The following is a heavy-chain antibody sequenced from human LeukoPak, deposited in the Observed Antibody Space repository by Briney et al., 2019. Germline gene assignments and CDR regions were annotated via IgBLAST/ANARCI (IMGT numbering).Heavy chain of an antibody. J-gene: IGHJ5*02. CDR2: INHSGST. Sequence: SETLSLTCAVYGGSFSGYYWSWIRQPPGKGLEWIGEINHSGSTNYNPSLKSRVTISVDTSKNQFSLKLSSVTAADTAVYYCARALSQDIVVVPAAPSNWFDPWGQGTLVTVSS. V-gene: IGHV4-34*01. D-gene: IGHD2-2*01. CDR3: ARALSQDIVVVPAAPSNWFDP. CDR1: GGSFSGYY.